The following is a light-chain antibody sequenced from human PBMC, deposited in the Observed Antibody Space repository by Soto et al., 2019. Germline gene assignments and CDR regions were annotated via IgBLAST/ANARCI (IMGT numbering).Light chain of an antibody. CDR2: GPS. V-gene: IGKV3-15*01. Sequence: EIVMTQSPATLSVSPGERATLFCRASQSVSSYVAWYQQKPGQAPRLLIYGPSTRATGIPGRFSCSGSETEFTLTISGLQPGDSATYYCQQYNSYSPTFGQGTKVDIK. CDR3: QQYNSYSPT. CDR1: QSVSSY. J-gene: IGKJ1*01.